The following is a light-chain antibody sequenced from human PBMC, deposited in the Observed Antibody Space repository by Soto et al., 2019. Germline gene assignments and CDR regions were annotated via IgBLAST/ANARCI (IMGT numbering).Light chain of an antibody. J-gene: IGLJ1*01. Sequence: QSVLTQLPSVSGAPGQRVTISCTGSSSNIGAGYDVHWYQQLPGTGPKLLIYANNNRPSGVPDRFSGSKSGTSASLAIPGLRAEDEADYYCQSYDSSLSGYVFGTGTKVTVL. CDR3: QSYDSSLSGYV. V-gene: IGLV1-40*01. CDR2: ANN. CDR1: SSNIGAGYD.